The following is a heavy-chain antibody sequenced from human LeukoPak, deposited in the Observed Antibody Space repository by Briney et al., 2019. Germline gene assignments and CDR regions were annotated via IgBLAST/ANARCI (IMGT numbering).Heavy chain of an antibody. V-gene: IGHV3-7*01. CDR3: ARDAYDDASES. Sequence: GGSLRLSCTGSGFTFSDYWMTRARQAPGKGLEWVANLRPDGSDKYYVDSVKGRFTISRDNAKKLVYLQMNSLRAEDTAVYYCARDAYDDASESWSQGTLVTVSS. J-gene: IGHJ5*02. D-gene: IGHD3-3*01. CDR1: GFTFSDYW. CDR2: LRPDGSDK.